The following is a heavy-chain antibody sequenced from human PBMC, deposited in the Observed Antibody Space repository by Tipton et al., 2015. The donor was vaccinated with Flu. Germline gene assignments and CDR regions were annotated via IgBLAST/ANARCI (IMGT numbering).Heavy chain of an antibody. Sequence: TLSLTCTVSGDSISSSSYYWGWIRQPPGEGLEWIGSIYYSGSTYYNPSLESRVTISLDTSKKQFSLKLSSVTAADTAVYYCARQEGGISSGHYYYFDYWGLGTLVTVSS. D-gene: IGHD3-22*01. J-gene: IGHJ4*02. CDR1: GDSISSSSYY. V-gene: IGHV4-39*07. CDR2: IYYSGST. CDR3: ARQEGGISSGHYYYFDY.